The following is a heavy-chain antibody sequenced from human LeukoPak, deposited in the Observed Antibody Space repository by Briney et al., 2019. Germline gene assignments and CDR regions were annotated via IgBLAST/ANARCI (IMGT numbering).Heavy chain of an antibody. D-gene: IGHD5-18*01. Sequence: GGSLRLSCAATGFTFSTFAMSWVRPAPGKGLEWVSGVSYTRVATYYADSVKGRFTISRDGSENILYLQMNGLRAEDTAVYFCAKAFREFGTSSSYSSFDSWGQGTMVTVSS. CDR1: GFTFSTFA. CDR2: VSYTRVAT. J-gene: IGHJ3*01. CDR3: AKAFREFGTSSSYSSFDS. V-gene: IGHV3-23*01.